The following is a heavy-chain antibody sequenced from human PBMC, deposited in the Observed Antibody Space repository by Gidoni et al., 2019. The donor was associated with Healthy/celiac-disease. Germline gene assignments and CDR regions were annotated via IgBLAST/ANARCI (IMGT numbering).Heavy chain of an antibody. CDR2: IWYDGSNK. D-gene: IGHD4-17*01. Sequence: QVQLVESGGGVVQPGRSLRLSCAASGFTSSSYGMHWVRQAPGKGLEWVAVIWYDGSNKYYADSVKGRFTISRDNSKNTLYLQMNSLRAEDTAVYYCARDWRLRWYGAFDYWGQGTLVTVSS. CDR3: ARDWRLRWYGAFDY. J-gene: IGHJ4*02. V-gene: IGHV3-33*01. CDR1: GFTSSSYG.